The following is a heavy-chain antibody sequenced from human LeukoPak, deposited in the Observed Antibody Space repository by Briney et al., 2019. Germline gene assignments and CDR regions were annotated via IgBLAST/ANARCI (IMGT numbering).Heavy chain of an antibody. V-gene: IGHV3-21*01. CDR1: GFTFSSYS. Sequence: GGSLRLSCAASGFTFSSYSMNWVRQAPGKGLEWVSSIGSSSSYIYYADSVKGRFTISRDNAKNSLYLQMNSLRAEDTAVYYCARDKSVDYWGQGTLVTVSS. CDR3: ARDKSVDY. J-gene: IGHJ4*02. CDR2: IGSSSSYI.